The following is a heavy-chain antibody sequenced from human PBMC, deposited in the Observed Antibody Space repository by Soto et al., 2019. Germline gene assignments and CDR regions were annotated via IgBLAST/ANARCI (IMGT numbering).Heavy chain of an antibody. V-gene: IGHV4-34*01. CDR3: ARSSSGWQNFDY. D-gene: IGHD6-19*01. Sequence: QVQLQQWGAGLLKPSETLSLTCAVYGGSFSGYYWSWIRQPPGKGLEWIGEINHSGSTNYNPSLKSRVTISVDTSKNQFSLKLSSVTAADTAVYYCARSSSGWQNFDYWGQGTLVTVSS. CDR1: GGSFSGYY. J-gene: IGHJ4*02. CDR2: INHSGST.